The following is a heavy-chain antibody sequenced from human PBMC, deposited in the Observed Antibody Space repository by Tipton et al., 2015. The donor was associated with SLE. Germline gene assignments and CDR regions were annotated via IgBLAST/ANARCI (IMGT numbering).Heavy chain of an antibody. CDR3: AREGPTVTTPKDYFDY. Sequence: GSLRLSWAASGFTFSSYEVHWVRQAPGKGLEWVSYISSSGSTIYYADSVKGRFTISRDNAKNSLYLQMNSLRAEDTAVYYCAREGPTVTTPKDYFDYWGQGTLVTVSS. J-gene: IGHJ4*02. D-gene: IGHD4-17*01. CDR2: ISSSGSTI. V-gene: IGHV3-48*03. CDR1: GFTFSSYE.